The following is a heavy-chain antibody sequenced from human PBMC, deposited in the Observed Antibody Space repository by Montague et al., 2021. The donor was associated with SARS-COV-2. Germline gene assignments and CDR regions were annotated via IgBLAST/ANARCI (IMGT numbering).Heavy chain of an antibody. V-gene: IGHV6-1*01. D-gene: IGHD6-13*01. CDR3: ARDPRYSLSWSFDY. CDR2: TYYRSKWYY. J-gene: IGHJ4*02. Sequence: CAISGDSVSSNTAAWNWIRQSPSRGLEWLGRTYYRSKWYYDYAVSVKSRMTTSPDTSKNQFSLQLSSVTPEDSAVYYCARDPRYSLSWSFDYWGQGTLVTVSS. CDR1: GDSVSSNTAA.